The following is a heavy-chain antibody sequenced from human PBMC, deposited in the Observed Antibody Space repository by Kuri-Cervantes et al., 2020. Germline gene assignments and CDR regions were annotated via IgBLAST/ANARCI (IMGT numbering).Heavy chain of an antibody. CDR3: ARDSRVGWFDP. CDR1: GGPVSSGSYY. J-gene: IGHJ5*02. V-gene: IGHV4-61*01. Sequence: ESLKISCTVSGGPVSSGSYYWSWIRQPPGKGLEWIGYIYYSGSTNYNPSLKSRVTISVDTSKNQFSLKLSSVTAADTAVYYCARDSRVGWFDPWGQGTLVTVSS. CDR2: IYYSGST. D-gene: IGHD2-15*01.